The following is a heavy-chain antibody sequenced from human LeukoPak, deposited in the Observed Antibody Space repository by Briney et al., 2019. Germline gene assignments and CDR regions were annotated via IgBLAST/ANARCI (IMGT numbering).Heavy chain of an antibody. D-gene: IGHD5-18*01. V-gene: IGHV4-61*02. Sequence: PSETLSLTCTVSGGSISSGSYYWSWIRQPAGKGLEWIGRIYTSGSTNYNPSLKSRVTISVDTSKNQFSLKLSSVTAADTAVYYCARAEISGYSYGSFDYWGQGTLVTVSS. CDR1: GGSISSGSYY. CDR3: ARAEISGYSYGSFDY. J-gene: IGHJ4*02. CDR2: IYTSGST.